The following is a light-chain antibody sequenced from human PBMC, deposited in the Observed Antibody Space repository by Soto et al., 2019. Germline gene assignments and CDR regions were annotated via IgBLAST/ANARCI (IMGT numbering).Light chain of an antibody. V-gene: IGKV1-5*01. J-gene: IGKJ5*01. CDR1: KNINTW. CDR3: QQYSNWPPAIT. Sequence: DIQMTQSPSTLSASVGDRVTITCRASKNINTWVAWYQQKPGKAPKLLIYDASSLESGVPSRVSGSGSGTEFTLIISSLQSEDVALYYCQQYSNWPPAITFGQGTRLEIK. CDR2: DAS.